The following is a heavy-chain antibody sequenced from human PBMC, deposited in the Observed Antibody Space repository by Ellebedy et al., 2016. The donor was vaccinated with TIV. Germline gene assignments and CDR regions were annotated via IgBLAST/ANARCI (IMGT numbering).Heavy chain of an antibody. CDR1: GFTFSDSY. D-gene: IGHD6-19*01. CDR3: ARDKKAVDQAKNYYYYGMDV. J-gene: IGHJ6*02. Sequence: GGSLRLSXAASGFTFSDSYMTWIRQAPGKGLEWLAYISSSGTTKYYADSVKGRFTISRDNAKNSLYLHMNSLRAEDTAVYYCARDKKAVDQAKNYYYYGMDVWGQGTTVTVSS. V-gene: IGHV3-11*04. CDR2: ISSSGTTK.